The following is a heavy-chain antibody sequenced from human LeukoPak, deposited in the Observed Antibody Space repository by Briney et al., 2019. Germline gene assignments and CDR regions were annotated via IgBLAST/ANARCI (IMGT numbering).Heavy chain of an antibody. J-gene: IGHJ4*02. CDR3: AKLPYDIFVSYYFDH. Sequence: PGGSLRLSCVVSGFTFNTYAMTWVRQAPGKGLEWVSAISGSGNSTFYADSIKGRFTISRDNSKKTLYLQMNSLRAEDTAVYYCAKLPYDIFVSYYFDHWGQGTLVTVSA. D-gene: IGHD3-9*01. CDR1: GFTFNTYA. V-gene: IGHV3-23*01. CDR2: ISGSGNST.